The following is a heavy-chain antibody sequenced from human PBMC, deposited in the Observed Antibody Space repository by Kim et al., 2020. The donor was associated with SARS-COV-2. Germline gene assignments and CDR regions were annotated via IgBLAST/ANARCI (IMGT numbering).Heavy chain of an antibody. Sequence: LKGRVTISVDTSKNQFSLKLSSVTAADTAVYYCARLNYYDSSGYYEFDYWGQGTLVTVSS. CDR3: ARLNYYDSSGYYEFDY. D-gene: IGHD3-22*01. J-gene: IGHJ4*02. V-gene: IGHV4-39*01.